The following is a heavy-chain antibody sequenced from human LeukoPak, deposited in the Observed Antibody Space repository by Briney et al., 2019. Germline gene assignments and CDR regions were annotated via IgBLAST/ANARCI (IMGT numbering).Heavy chain of an antibody. Sequence: PGGSLRLSCAGSGFRFSSYEMNWLRQAPGKGLEWVSHIDSSGITIYYGDSVKGRFTISRDNAKNSIYLQMDSLRVEDTAIYYCARDSVGDLLDYWGQGTPVTVSS. V-gene: IGHV3-48*03. D-gene: IGHD4-17*01. CDR1: GFRFSSYE. J-gene: IGHJ4*02. CDR2: IDSSGITI. CDR3: ARDSVGDLLDY.